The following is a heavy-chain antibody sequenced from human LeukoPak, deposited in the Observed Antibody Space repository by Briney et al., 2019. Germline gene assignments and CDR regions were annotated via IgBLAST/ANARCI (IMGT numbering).Heavy chain of an antibody. CDR1: GGSISSGGYY. J-gene: IGHJ4*02. D-gene: IGHD1-1*01. V-gene: IGHV4-31*03. CDR2: IYYSGST. CDR3: ARRTLWPRFFDY. Sequence: PSETLSLTCTVSGGSISSGGYYWSWIRQHPGKGLEWLGYIYYSGSTYYNPSLKSRVTISVDTSKNQFSLKLSSVTAADTAVYYCARRTLWPRFFDYWGQGTLVTVSS.